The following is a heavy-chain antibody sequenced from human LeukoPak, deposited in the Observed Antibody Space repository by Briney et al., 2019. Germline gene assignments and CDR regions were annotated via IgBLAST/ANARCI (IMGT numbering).Heavy chain of an antibody. D-gene: IGHD6-13*01. CDR1: GGTFNNYA. CDR2: IIPILGIG. V-gene: IGHV1-69*04. J-gene: IGHJ4*02. CDR3: ARDEAAAGFC. Sequence: VASVKVSCKPSGGTFNNYAINWVRQAPGQGLEWIGRIIPILGIGNYAQMFQGRVTITADKSTTTAYMELSSLRFEDTAVYYCARDEAAAGFCWGQGTLVTVSS.